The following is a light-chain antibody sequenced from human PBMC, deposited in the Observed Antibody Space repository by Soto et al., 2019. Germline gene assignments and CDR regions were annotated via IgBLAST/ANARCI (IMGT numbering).Light chain of an antibody. CDR2: GAT. CDR3: QQYSIWRT. J-gene: IGKJ1*01. V-gene: IGKV3-15*01. Sequence: EILLTQSPGTLSLSPGERATLSCRASQNVDSNYLAWYQQKAGQAPRLLIYGATTRATGIPARFSGSGSGTEFTLTISGLQSEDFAVYYCQQYSIWRTFGQGTKVDIK. CDR1: QNVDSN.